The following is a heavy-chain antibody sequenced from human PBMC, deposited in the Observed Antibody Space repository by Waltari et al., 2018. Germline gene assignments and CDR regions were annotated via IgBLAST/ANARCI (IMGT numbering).Heavy chain of an antibody. CDR1: GYSFTSYW. V-gene: IGHV5-51*01. CDR2: IYPGDSDT. J-gene: IGHJ3*02. Sequence: EVQLVQSGAEVKKPGESLKISCKGSGYSFTSYWIGWVRQMPGKGLEWRWIIYPGDSDTSYSPSFQGQVTISADKSISTAYLQWSSMKASDTAMYYCARRDLWNYDPNGAFDIWGQGTMVTVSS. CDR3: ARRDLWNYDPNGAFDI. D-gene: IGHD1-7*01.